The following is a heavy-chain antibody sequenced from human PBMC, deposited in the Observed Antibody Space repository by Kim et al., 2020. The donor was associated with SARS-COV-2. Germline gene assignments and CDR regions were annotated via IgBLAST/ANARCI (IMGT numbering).Heavy chain of an antibody. J-gene: IGHJ4*02. V-gene: IGHV4-39*07. CDR2: IYYSGST. Sequence: SETLSLTCTVSGGSISSSSYYWGWIRQPPGKGLEWIGSIYYSGSTYYNPSLKSRVTISVDTSKNQFSLKLSSVTAADTAVYYCARGGSSIAAAGADYFDYWGQGTLVTVSS. CDR3: ARGGSSIAAAGADYFDY. CDR1: GGSISSSSYY. D-gene: IGHD6-13*01.